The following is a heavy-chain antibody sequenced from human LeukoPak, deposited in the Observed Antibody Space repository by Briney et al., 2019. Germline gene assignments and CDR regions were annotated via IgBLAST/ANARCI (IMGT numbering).Heavy chain of an antibody. CDR3: ARAFRGIDY. CDR1: GDSISSGTYY. D-gene: IGHD3-16*01. J-gene: IGHJ4*02. Sequence: SETLSLTCTVSGDSISSGTYYWSWIRQPAGKGLEWIGRIYTSGSTNYNPSLKSRVTISVDTSKNQFSLELNSVTAADTALYFCARAFRGIDYWGQGTLVTVSS. CDR2: IYTSGST. V-gene: IGHV4-61*02.